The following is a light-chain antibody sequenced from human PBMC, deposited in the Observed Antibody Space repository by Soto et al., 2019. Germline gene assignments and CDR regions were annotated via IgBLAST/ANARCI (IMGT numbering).Light chain of an antibody. V-gene: IGLV1-51*01. CDR3: RTWDSSLSSGV. CDR2: DDK. Sequence: QSVLTQPPSVSAAPGQKVTISCSGSRSNIGSNLVSWYQQLPGTAPRLLIYDDKTRPSGISDRFSGSKSGTSATLGIAGLQTGDEADYYCRTWDSSLSSGVYGGGTQLTVL. CDR1: RSNIGSNL. J-gene: IGLJ2*01.